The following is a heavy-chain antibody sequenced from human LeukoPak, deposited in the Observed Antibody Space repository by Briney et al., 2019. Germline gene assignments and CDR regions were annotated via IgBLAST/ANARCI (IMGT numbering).Heavy chain of an antibody. CDR1: GGSISSYY. D-gene: IGHD2-21*02. V-gene: IGHV4-59*12. CDR2: IYYSGST. J-gene: IGHJ5*02. CDR3: ARKVTWFDP. Sequence: PSETLSLTCTVSGGSISSYYWSWIRQPPGKGLEWIGYIYYSGSTNYNPSLKSRVTISVDTSKNQFSLKLTSVTAADTAVYYCARKVTWFDPWGQGTLVTVSS.